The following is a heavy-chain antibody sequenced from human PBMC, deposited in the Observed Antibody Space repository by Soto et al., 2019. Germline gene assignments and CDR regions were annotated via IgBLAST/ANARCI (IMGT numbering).Heavy chain of an antibody. V-gene: IGHV1-69*08. CDR2: ISATFGTT. D-gene: IGHD6-25*01. CDR3: STTTSGWGDRVF. J-gene: IGHJ4*02. Sequence: QVQLVQSGAEVKKPGSSVKISCKASGGTFSSYTFNWVRQAPGRGLECMGTISATFGTTNYAQKFRGRITFTADKFTGTVAMKLISLRSDDTAVYYCSTTTSGWGDRVFWGQGTLLTVSS. CDR1: GGTFSSYT.